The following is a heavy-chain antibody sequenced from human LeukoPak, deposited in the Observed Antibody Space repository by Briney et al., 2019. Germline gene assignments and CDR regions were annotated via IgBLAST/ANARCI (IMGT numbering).Heavy chain of an antibody. J-gene: IGHJ4*02. Sequence: PSETLSLTCTVYGGSFSGYYWSWIRQPPGRGLEWIGEIYHSGSTNYNPSLKSRVTISVDKSKNQFSLKLSSVTAADTAVYYCARDQYYYDSSGPEGLVDWGQGTLVTVSS. D-gene: IGHD3-22*01. CDR1: GGSFSGYY. CDR2: IYHSGST. CDR3: ARDQYYYDSSGPEGLVD. V-gene: IGHV4-34*01.